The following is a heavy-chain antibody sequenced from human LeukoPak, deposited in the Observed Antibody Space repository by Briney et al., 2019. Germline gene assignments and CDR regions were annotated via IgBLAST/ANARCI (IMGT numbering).Heavy chain of an antibody. Sequence: GESLKISCKGSGYSFTSYWIGWVRQMPGKGLEWMGIIYPGGSDTRYSPSFQGQVTISADKSISTAYLQWSSLKASDTAMYYCARQGGGSGLHSPRDVNWFDPWGQGTLVTVSS. CDR2: IYPGGSDT. CDR1: GYSFTSYW. D-gene: IGHD6-19*01. CDR3: ARQGGGSGLHSPRDVNWFDP. J-gene: IGHJ5*02. V-gene: IGHV5-51*01.